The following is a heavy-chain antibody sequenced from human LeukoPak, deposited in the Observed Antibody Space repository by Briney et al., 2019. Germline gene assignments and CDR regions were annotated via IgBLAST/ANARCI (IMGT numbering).Heavy chain of an antibody. CDR2: IYTSGST. D-gene: IGHD2-2*02. J-gene: IGHJ3*02. CDR1: GGSISSYY. Sequence: PSETLSLTCTVSGGSISSYYWSWIRQPAGKGLEWIGRIYTSGSTNYNPSLKSRVTMSVDTSKNQFSLKLSSVTAADTAVYYCASLIAPIYCSSTSCHTGHAFDIWGQGTMVTVSS. CDR3: ASLIAPIYCSSTSCHTGHAFDI. V-gene: IGHV4-4*07.